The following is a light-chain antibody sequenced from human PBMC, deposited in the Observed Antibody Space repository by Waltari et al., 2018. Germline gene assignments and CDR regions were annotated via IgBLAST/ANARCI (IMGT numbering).Light chain of an antibody. CDR1: QSIGKY. CDR2: AAS. J-gene: IGKJ1*01. CDR3: QNHERLPAT. Sequence: EIVLTQSPGTLSLSPGERATLSCRASQSIGKYLVWYHQKPGQAPRLLSYAASSRATGVPDRFSGSGSGTDFSLTISRLEPEDFAVYYCQNHERLPATFGQGTKVEIK. V-gene: IGKV3-20*01.